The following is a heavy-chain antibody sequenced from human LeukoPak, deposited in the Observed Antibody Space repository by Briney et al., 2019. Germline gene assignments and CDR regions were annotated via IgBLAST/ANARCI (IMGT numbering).Heavy chain of an antibody. J-gene: IGHJ5*02. D-gene: IGHD3-16*01. Sequence: SQTLSLTCTVSGDSISSGGFYWSWIRQRPGKGLECIGYLHDSGYTNYNPSLRGRVFMSPDTSKNQFSLRLSSVTAADTALYYCARDHYYDGRGRFDPWGQGTLVTVSS. CDR1: GDSISSGGFY. CDR2: LHDSGYT. V-gene: IGHV4-31*03. CDR3: ARDHYYDGRGRFDP.